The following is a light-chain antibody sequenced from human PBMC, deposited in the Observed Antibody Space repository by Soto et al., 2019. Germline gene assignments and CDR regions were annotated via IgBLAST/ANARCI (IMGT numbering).Light chain of an antibody. CDR3: QQYANLPIT. Sequence: DIQMSQSPSTVYASVGARVTITRRASESIDNWLAWYQQKPGKAPKILIYDASNLETGVPSRFSGSGSGTDFTFTISSLQPEDIATYYCQQYANLPITFGQGTRLEIK. CDR1: ESIDNW. V-gene: IGKV1-33*01. J-gene: IGKJ5*01. CDR2: DAS.